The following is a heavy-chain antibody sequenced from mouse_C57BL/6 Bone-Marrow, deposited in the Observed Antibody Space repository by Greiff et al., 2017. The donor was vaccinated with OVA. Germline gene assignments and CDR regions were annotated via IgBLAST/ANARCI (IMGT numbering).Heavy chain of an antibody. V-gene: IGHV1-85*01. CDR1: GYTFTSYD. CDR3: TRRYDYDVYYFDY. Sequence: QVQLQQSGPELVKPGASVKLSCKASGYTFTSYDINWVKQRPGQGLEWIGWIYPRDGSTKYTEKFKGKATLTVDTSSSTEYMELHSLTSEDSAVYFCTRRYDYDVYYFDYWGQGTTLTVSS. D-gene: IGHD2-4*01. CDR2: IYPRDGST. J-gene: IGHJ2*01.